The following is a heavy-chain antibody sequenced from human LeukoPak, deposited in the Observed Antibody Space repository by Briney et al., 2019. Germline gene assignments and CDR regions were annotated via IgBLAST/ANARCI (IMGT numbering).Heavy chain of an antibody. D-gene: IGHD6-13*01. CDR2: VSAYNGNT. CDR1: GGTFSSYA. Sequence: GASVKVSCKASGGTFSSYAISWVRQAPGQGLEWMGWVSAYNGNTNYAQKLQGRGTMTTDTSTSTAYMELRSLRSDDTAVYYCARDFRTYSDSSSWYWGFWGQGTLVTVSS. J-gene: IGHJ4*02. V-gene: IGHV1-18*01. CDR3: ARDFRTYSDSSSWYWGF.